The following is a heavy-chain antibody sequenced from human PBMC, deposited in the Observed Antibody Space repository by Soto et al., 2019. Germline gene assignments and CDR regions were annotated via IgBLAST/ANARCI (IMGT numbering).Heavy chain of an antibody. Sequence: SVKVSCKASGSTFSSYAISWVRQAPGQGLEWMGGIIPIFGTANYAQKFQGRVTITADKSTSTAYMELSSLRSEDTAVSYCASALNRADSYGYSEYYYDMDVWG. CDR3: ASALNRADSYGYSEYYYDMDV. CDR2: IIPIFGTA. J-gene: IGHJ6*02. D-gene: IGHD5-18*01. V-gene: IGHV1-69*06. CDR1: GSTFSSYA.